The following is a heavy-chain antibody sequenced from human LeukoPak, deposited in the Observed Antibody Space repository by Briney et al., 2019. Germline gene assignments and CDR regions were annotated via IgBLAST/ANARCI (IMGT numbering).Heavy chain of an antibody. CDR1: GFTFSSYC. CDR3: ARNSGTNP. J-gene: IGHJ5*02. V-gene: IGHV3-7*01. Sequence: GGSLRLSCGASGFTFSSYCMSWVRQAPGKGLEWVANIKQDGSEKYYVDSVKCRFTISRDNAKNSLYLQMNSLRAEDTAVYYCARNSGTNPWGQGTLVTVSS. CDR2: IKQDGSEK. D-gene: IGHD1-26*01.